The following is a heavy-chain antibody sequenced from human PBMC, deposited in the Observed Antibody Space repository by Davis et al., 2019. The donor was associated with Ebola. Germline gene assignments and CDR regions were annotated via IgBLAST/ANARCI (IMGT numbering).Heavy chain of an antibody. J-gene: IGHJ6*02. V-gene: IGHV3-21*01. Sequence: PGGSLRLSCAASGFTFSSYSMNWVRQAPGKGLEWVSSISSSSSYIYYADSVKGRFTISRDNAKNSLYLQMNSLRAEDTAVYYCARGRGRGHYGMDVWGQGTTVTVSS. CDR2: ISSSSSYI. D-gene: IGHD2-15*01. CDR1: GFTFSSYS. CDR3: ARGRGRGHYGMDV.